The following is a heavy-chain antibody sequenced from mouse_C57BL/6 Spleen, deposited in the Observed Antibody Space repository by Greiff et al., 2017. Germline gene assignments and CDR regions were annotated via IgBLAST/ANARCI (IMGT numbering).Heavy chain of an antibody. V-gene: IGHV1-82*01. D-gene: IGHD2-2*01. Sequence: QVQLQQSGPELVKPGASVKISCKASGYAFSSSWMNWVKQRPGKGLEWIGRIYPGDGDTNYNGKFKGKATLTADKSSSTAYMQLSSLTSEDSAVYFCARAHMVTTSFYYWGQGTTLTVSS. CDR2: IYPGDGDT. CDR1: GYAFSSSW. CDR3: ARAHMVTTSFYY. J-gene: IGHJ2*01.